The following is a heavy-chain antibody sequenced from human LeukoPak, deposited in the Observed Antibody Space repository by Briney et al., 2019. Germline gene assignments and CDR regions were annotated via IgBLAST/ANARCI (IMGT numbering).Heavy chain of an antibody. CDR2: IKKDGSEK. D-gene: IGHD2-8*02. V-gene: IGHV3-7*01. J-gene: IGHJ5*02. Sequence: GGSLRLSCVASGFAFSDDSMNWVRQPPGKGLECVANIKKDGSEKYYINSVKGRFTISRDNAKNSLYLQMNSLRAEDTALYYCVKDAGTAWGQGTLVTVSS. CDR3: VKDAGTA. CDR1: GFAFSDDS.